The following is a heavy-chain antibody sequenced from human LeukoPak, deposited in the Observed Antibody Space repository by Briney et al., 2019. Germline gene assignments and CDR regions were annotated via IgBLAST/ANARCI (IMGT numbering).Heavy chain of an antibody. Sequence: EASVKVSCKASGGTFSSYAISWVRQAPGQGLEWMGGIIPIFGTANYAQKSQGRVTITADESTSTAYMELSSLRSEDTAVYYCARDLGTVVGYWGQGTLVTVSS. CDR1: GGTFSSYA. V-gene: IGHV1-69*13. CDR2: IIPIFGTA. D-gene: IGHD4-23*01. J-gene: IGHJ4*02. CDR3: ARDLGTVVGY.